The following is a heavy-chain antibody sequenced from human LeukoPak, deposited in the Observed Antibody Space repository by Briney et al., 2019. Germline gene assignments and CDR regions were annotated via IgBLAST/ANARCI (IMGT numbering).Heavy chain of an antibody. J-gene: IGHJ4*02. D-gene: IGHD2-21*02. CDR1: GYTLSSYG. CDR3: ASNPRGDSWTFDY. V-gene: IGHV1-18*04. CDR2: ISIYNGDT. Sequence: ASVKVSCKASGYTLSSYGVNWVRQAPGQGLEWMGWISIYNGDTTYAQALQGRVTMTTETSTSTVYMELRGLTYDDTAVYFCASNPRGDSWTFDYWGQGSLVTVSS.